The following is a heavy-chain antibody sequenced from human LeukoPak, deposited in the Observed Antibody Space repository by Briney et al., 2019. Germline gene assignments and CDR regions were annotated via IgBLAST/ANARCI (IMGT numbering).Heavy chain of an antibody. CDR2: IKQDGSEK. Sequence: GGSLRLSCAVSGFSFSSYWMSRVRQAPGKGLEWVANIKQDGSEKYVDSVKGRFTISRDNAKNSLYLQMNSLRAEDTAVYYCARGFRGWYAEGFDYWGQGTLVSVSS. D-gene: IGHD6-19*01. CDR1: GFSFSSYW. J-gene: IGHJ4*02. V-gene: IGHV3-7*01. CDR3: ARGFRGWYAEGFDY.